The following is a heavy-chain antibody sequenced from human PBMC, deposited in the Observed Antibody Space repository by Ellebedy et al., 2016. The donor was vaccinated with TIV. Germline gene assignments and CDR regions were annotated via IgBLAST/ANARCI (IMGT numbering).Heavy chain of an antibody. CDR1: GFPFDSYA. Sequence: GGSLRLXXEASGFPFDSYALLWVRQAPGRAPEWVAVISYDGNNRYYADSVKGRFTISRDNSNKTLYLQMDSLAADDTAVYYCVRDKIGGWDGAFDYWGQGTLVTVSS. CDR3: VRDKIGGWDGAFDY. V-gene: IGHV3-30*04. D-gene: IGHD6-19*01. CDR2: ISYDGNNR. J-gene: IGHJ4*02.